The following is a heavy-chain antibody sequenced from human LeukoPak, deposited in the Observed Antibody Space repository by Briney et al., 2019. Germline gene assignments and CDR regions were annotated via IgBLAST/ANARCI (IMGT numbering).Heavy chain of an antibody. Sequence: PGGSLRLSCVGSGFTFSTYWMYWVRQVPGEGLVWVSSMKYDGTYTKYADSLKGRVTISTDKTKNTQYLQMNSLSAEDKDGYSCARTDNLDYWGQGTLVTVSS. V-gene: IGHV3-74*01. CDR2: MKYDGTYT. CDR1: GFTFSTYW. J-gene: IGHJ4*02. D-gene: IGHD5-24*01. CDR3: ARTDNLDY.